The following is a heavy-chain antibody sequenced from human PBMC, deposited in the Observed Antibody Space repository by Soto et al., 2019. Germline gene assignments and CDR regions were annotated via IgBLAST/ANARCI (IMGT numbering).Heavy chain of an antibody. D-gene: IGHD6-13*01. J-gene: IGHJ3*02. V-gene: IGHV1-2*02. CDR2: INPNSGGT. CDR1: GYTFTGYY. CDR3: ARDPGRADDAFDI. Sequence: ASVKVSCKASGYTFTGYYMHWVRQAPGQGLEWMGWINPNSGGTNYAQKFQGRVTMTRDTSTSTAYMELSRLRSDDTAVYYCARDPGRADDAFDIWGQGTMVTVSS.